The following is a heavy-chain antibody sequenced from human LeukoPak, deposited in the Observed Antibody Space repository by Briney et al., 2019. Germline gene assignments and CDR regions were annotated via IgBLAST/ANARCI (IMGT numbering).Heavy chain of an antibody. CDR3: ARGEERGSGTVHFDY. V-gene: IGHV4-4*02. CDR2: IYHGGST. D-gene: IGHD3-10*01. Sequence: ASETLSLTCAVSGGSISNNNWWSWVRQPPGMGLEWIGEIYHGGSTNYNPSLKSRVTMSVDRSKTQFSLKLSSVTAADTAVYYCARGEERGSGTVHFDYWGQGTLVTVSS. CDR1: GGSISNNNW. J-gene: IGHJ4*02.